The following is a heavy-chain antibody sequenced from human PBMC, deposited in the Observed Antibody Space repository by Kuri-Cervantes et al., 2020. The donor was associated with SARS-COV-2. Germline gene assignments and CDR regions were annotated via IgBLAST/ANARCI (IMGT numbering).Heavy chain of an antibody. CDR3: AKDRIDIGYYYYYYGMDV. Sequence: GGSLRLSCAASGFTFSSYAMHWVRQAPGKGLEWVAVISYDGSNKYYADSVKGRFTISRDNSKNTLYLQMNSLRAEDTAVYYCAKDRIDIGYYYYYYGMDVWGQGTTVTVSS. D-gene: IGHD2-15*01. J-gene: IGHJ6*02. CDR2: ISYDGSNK. V-gene: IGHV3-30-3*01. CDR1: GFTFSSYA.